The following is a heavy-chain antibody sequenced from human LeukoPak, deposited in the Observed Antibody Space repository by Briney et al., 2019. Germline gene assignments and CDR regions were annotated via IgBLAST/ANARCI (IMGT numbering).Heavy chain of an antibody. Sequence: GGSLRLSCAASGLTFSSYGMHWVRQAPGKGLEWVAVISYDGSNKYYADSVKGRFTISRDNSKNTLYLQMNSLRAEDTAVYYCAKEGTDYGDYDYFDYWGQGTLVTVSS. CDR1: GLTFSSYG. V-gene: IGHV3-30*18. J-gene: IGHJ4*02. CDR3: AKEGTDYGDYDYFDY. CDR2: ISYDGSNK. D-gene: IGHD4-17*01.